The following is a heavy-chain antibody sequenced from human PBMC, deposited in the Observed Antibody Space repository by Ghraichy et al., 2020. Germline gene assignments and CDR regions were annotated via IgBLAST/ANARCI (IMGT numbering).Heavy chain of an antibody. V-gene: IGHV3-9*01. D-gene: IGHD2/OR15-2a*01. Sequence: GGSLRLSCAASGFTFDDYAMHWVRQAPGKGLEWVSGISWNSGSIGYADSVKGRFTISRDNAKNSLYLQMNSLRAEDTALYYCAKENIGPFAFDIWGQGTMVTVSS. J-gene: IGHJ3*02. CDR1: GFTFDDYA. CDR2: ISWNSGSI. CDR3: AKENIGPFAFDI.